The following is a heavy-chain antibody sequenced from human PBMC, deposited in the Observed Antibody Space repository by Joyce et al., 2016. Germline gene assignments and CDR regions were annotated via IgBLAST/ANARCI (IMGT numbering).Heavy chain of an antibody. V-gene: IGHV3-7*01. Sequence: EVQLVESGGGLVQPGGSLRLSCAASGFTFSGNSMSWLRQAPGGGLEWVANIKQDGSAVYYLDSVKGRFTVSRDNARSLVYLQMVSLRVEDTALYYCARGKAFDVWGQGTMVTVSS. CDR3: ARGKAFDV. CDR1: GFTFSGNS. J-gene: IGHJ3*01. CDR2: IKQDGSAV.